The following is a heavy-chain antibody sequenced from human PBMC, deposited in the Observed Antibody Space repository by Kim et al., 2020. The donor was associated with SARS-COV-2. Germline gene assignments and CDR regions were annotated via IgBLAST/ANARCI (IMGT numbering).Heavy chain of an antibody. D-gene: IGHD3-10*01. Sequence: RGSLRLSCTASGFAFDVFAMHWVRQAPGKGLEWVAVTSYDETRKYYADSVKGRLTISRDDSKNMLFLQMDNLRDEDTAVYYCARTSGDGMDVWGHGTTV. J-gene: IGHJ6*02. CDR3: ARTSGDGMDV. CDR2: TSYDETRK. CDR1: GFAFDVFA. V-gene: IGHV3-30-3*01.